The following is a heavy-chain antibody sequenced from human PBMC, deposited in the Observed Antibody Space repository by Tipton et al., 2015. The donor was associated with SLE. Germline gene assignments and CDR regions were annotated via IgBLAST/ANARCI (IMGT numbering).Heavy chain of an antibody. CDR2: FYPSGST. CDR1: GGSISSYY. D-gene: IGHD2-2*02. J-gene: IGHJ5*02. Sequence: LRLSCTVPGGSISSYYWSWIRQPTGKGLEWIGRFYPSGSTYYNPSLKSRVTISVDTSKNQFSLKLSSVTAADTAVYYCARARGDIVVVPAAIPNWFDPWGQGTLVTVSS. V-gene: IGHV4-4*07. CDR3: ARARGDIVVVPAAIPNWFDP.